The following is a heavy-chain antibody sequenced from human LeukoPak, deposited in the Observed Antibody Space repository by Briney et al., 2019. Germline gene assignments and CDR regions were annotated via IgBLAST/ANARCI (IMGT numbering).Heavy chain of an antibody. J-gene: IGHJ4*02. D-gene: IGHD6-13*01. CDR3: ARATDISSWYLAY. CDR1: GYTFTGYY. CDR2: LSPNSGDT. Sequence: ASVKVSCKASGYTFTGYYMHWVRQAPGRELEWMGWLSPNSGDTKFAQKFQGRVTMTRDTSINTAYMELSRLRSDDTAAYYCARATDISSWYLAYWGQGTLVTVSS. V-gene: IGHV1-2*02.